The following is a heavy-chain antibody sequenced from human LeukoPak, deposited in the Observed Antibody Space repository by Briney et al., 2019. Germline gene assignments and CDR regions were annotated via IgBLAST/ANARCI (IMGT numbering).Heavy chain of an antibody. Sequence: SVNVSCKASGGTFSSYAISWVRQAPGQGLEWMGGIIPIFGTANYAQKFQGRVTITADESTSTAYMELSSLRSEDTAVYYCARAYNWNDSENYFDYWGQGTLVTVSS. J-gene: IGHJ4*02. V-gene: IGHV1-69*01. CDR3: ARAYNWNDSENYFDY. CDR1: GGTFSSYA. CDR2: IIPIFGTA. D-gene: IGHD1-20*01.